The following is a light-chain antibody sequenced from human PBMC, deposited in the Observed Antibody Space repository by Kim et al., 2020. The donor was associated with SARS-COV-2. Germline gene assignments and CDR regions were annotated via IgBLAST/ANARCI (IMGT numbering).Light chain of an antibody. CDR3: QQYYSYPLT. CDR1: QGISNY. Sequence: AIRMTQSPSSFSASTGDRVTITCRASQGISNYLAWYQQKPGEAPKLLIYDASTLQTGVPSRFSGSGSGTDFTLTISCLQSEDFATYYCQQYYSYPLTFGGGTKLEIK. V-gene: IGKV1-8*01. CDR2: DAS. J-gene: IGKJ4*01.